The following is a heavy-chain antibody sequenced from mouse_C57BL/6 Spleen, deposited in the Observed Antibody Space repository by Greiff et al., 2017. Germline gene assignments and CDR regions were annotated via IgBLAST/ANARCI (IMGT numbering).Heavy chain of an antibody. CDR3: ARGDGYFDY. J-gene: IGHJ2*01. CDR1: GYTFTSYG. V-gene: IGHV1-81*01. Sequence: QVQLKESGAELARPGASVKLSCKASGYTFTSYGISWVKQRTGQGLEWIGEIYPRSGDTYYNEKFKGKATLTADKSSSTAYMELRSLTSEDSAVYFCARGDGYFDYWGQGTTLTVSS. CDR2: IYPRSGDT. D-gene: IGHD2-3*01.